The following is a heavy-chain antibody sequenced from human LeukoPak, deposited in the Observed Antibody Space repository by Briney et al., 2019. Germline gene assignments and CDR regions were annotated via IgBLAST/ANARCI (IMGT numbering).Heavy chain of an antibody. D-gene: IGHD5-18*01. J-gene: IGHJ4*02. Sequence: PSETLSLTCTVSGGSISTYYWSWIRQPPGKGLEWIGYSYYSGSTTHNPSLQSRVTISVDTSRNRFSLKLTSVTAADTAVYYCARAGGGYSFDYWGQGTLVTVSS. CDR1: GGSISTYY. V-gene: IGHV4-59*01. CDR3: ARAGGGYSFDY. CDR2: SYYSGST.